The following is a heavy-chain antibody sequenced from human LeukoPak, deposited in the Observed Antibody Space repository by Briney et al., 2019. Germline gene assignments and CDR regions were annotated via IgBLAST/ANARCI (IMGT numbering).Heavy chain of an antibody. CDR1: GGSFSGYY. CDR2: INHSGST. D-gene: IGHD6-13*01. V-gene: IGHV4-34*01. Sequence: SETLSLTCAVYGGSFSGYYWSWIRQPPGKGLEWIGEINHSGSTNYNPSLKSRVTISVDTSKNQFSLKLSSVTAADTAVYYCARGYSSSWRFYYFDYWGQETLVTVSS. CDR3: ARGYSSSWRFYYFDY. J-gene: IGHJ4*02.